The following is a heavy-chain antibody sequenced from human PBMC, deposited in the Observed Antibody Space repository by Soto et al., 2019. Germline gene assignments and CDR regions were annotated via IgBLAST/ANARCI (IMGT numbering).Heavy chain of an antibody. D-gene: IGHD6-13*01. V-gene: IGHV1-18*04. Sequence: ASVKVSCKASGYTFTSYGISWVRQAPGQGLEWVGWISAYNGNTNYAQKLQGRVTMTTDTSTSTAYMELRSLRSDDTAVYYCATTYSSSWNNWFDPWGQGTLVTVSS. J-gene: IGHJ5*02. CDR1: GYTFTSYG. CDR3: ATTYSSSWNNWFDP. CDR2: ISAYNGNT.